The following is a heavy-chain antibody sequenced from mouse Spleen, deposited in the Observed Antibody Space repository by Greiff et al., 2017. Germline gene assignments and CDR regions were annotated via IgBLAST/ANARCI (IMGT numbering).Heavy chain of an antibody. CDR3: ARVPIRDYYAMDY. CDR1: GFTFSDYY. D-gene: IGHD2-12*01. CDR2: INYDGSST. J-gene: IGHJ4*01. V-gene: IGHV5-16*01. Sequence: EVKLVESEGGLVQPGSSMKLSCTASGFTFSDYYMAWVRQVPEKGLEWVANINYDGSSTYYLDSLKSRFIISRDNAKNILYLQMSSLKSEDTATYYCARVPIRDYYAMDYWGQGTSVTVSS.